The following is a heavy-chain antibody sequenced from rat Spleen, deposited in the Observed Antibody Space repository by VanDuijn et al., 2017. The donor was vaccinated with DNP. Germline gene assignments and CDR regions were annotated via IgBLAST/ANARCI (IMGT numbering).Heavy chain of an antibody. V-gene: IGHV3-1*01. CDR2: ISYSGRA. CDR3: ARHGRVTTVATYWYFDF. Sequence: EVQLQESGPGLVKPSQSLSLTCSVTGYSITNHYWGWIRKLPGNRMEYIGHISYSGRATYNPSLKSRISITRDTSRNQFFLQVNSVTTEDTATYHCARHGRVTTVATYWYFDFWGPGTMVTVSS. D-gene: IGHD1-3*01. J-gene: IGHJ1*01. CDR1: GYSITNHY.